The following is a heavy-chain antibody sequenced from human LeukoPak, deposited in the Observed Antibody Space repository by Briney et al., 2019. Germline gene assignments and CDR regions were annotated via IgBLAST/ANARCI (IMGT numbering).Heavy chain of an antibody. V-gene: IGHV4-59*01. CDR3: ARKNWGSGGYWYFDL. D-gene: IGHD7-27*01. J-gene: IGHJ2*01. Sequence: SETLSLTCTVSGVSISSYYWSWIRQPPGKGLEWIGYIYYSGSTNYNPSLKSRVTISVDTSKNQFSLKLSSVTAADTAVYYCARKNWGSGGYWYFDLWGRGTLVTVSS. CDR1: GVSISSYY. CDR2: IYYSGST.